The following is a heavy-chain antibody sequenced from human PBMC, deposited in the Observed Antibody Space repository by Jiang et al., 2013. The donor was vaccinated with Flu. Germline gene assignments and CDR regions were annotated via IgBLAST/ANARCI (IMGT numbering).Heavy chain of an antibody. D-gene: IGHD5-12*01. CDR2: VRTKRNNYAT. Sequence: QLLESGGGLVQPGGSLKLSCAASGFTFSACGIHWVRQASGKGPEWVGRVRTKRNNYATDYAVSVRGRFTISRDDSKDMAFLQMDSLKIEDTAVYYCIRVDYNSGPPALWGRGIPVTVSS. CDR3: IRVDYNSGPPAL. CDR1: GFTFSACG. J-gene: IGHJ4*02. V-gene: IGHV3-73*01.